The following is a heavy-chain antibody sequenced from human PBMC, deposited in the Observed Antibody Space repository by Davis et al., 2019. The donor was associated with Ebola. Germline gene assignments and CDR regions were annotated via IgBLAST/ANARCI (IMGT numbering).Heavy chain of an antibody. J-gene: IGHJ4*02. CDR3: AKKDGGNPKAGYFDY. Sequence: PGGSLRLSCAASGFTFSSYAMSWVRQAPGKGLEWVSAISGSGGSTYYADSVKGRFTISRDNSKNTLYLQMNSLRAEDTAVYYCAKKDGGNPKAGYFDYWGQGTLVTVSS. D-gene: IGHD4-23*01. CDR1: GFTFSSYA. V-gene: IGHV3-23*01. CDR2: ISGSGGST.